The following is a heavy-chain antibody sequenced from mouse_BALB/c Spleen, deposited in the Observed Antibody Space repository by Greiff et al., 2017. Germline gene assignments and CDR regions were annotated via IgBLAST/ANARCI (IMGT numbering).Heavy chain of an antibody. J-gene: IGHJ2*01. CDR3: ARDWDADY. Sequence: EVQGVESGGGLVQPGGSRKLSCAASGFTFSSFGMHWVRQAPEKGLEWVAYISSVSSTIYYADTVKGRFTISRDNPKNTLFLQMTSLRSEDTAMYYCARDWDADYWGQGTTLTVSS. V-gene: IGHV5-17*02. CDR2: ISSVSSTI. CDR1: GFTFSSFG. D-gene: IGHD4-1*01.